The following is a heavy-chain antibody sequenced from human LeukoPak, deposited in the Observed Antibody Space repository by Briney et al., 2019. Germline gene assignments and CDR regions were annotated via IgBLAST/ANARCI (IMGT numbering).Heavy chain of an antibody. V-gene: IGHV1-18*01. CDR2: ISAYNGNT. CDR1: GYTFTSYG. CDR3: ARDGRGSRSSWFDP. J-gene: IGHJ5*02. Sequence: GASVKVSCKASGYTFTSYGISWVRQAPGQGLEWMGWISAYNGNTNYAQKLQGRVTMTRDTSTRTAYMELRSLRSDDTAVYYCARDGRGSRSSWFDPWGQGTLVIVSS. D-gene: IGHD3-10*01.